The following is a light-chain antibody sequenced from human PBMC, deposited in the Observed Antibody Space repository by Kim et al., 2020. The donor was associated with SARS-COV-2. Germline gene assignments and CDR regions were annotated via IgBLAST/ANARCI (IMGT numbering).Light chain of an antibody. V-gene: IGLV6-57*03. CDR3: QSYDSSKNVV. J-gene: IGLJ2*01. Sequence: VTISCTRSSGSIASNYVQWYQQRPGSAPTTVIYEDNQRPSGVPDRFSGSIDSSSNSASLTISGLKTEDEADYYCQSYDSSKNVVFGGGTQLTVL. CDR2: EDN. CDR1: SGSIASNY.